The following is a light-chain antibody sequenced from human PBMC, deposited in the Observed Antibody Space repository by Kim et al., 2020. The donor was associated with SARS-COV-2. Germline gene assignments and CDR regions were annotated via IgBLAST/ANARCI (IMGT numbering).Light chain of an antibody. J-gene: IGLJ1*01. V-gene: IGLV2-14*04. CDR3: SSYTSSSTSYV. CDR1: SSDVSGYNN. CDR2: DVS. Sequence: SITVSCTGTSSDVSGYNNVSWYQQHPGKAPKLMIYDVSKRPSGVSNRFSGSKSGNTASLTISGLQAEDEADYYCSSYTSSSTSYVFGTGTKVTVL.